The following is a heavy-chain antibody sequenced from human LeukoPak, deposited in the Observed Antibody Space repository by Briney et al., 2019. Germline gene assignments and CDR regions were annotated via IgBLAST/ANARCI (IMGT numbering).Heavy chain of an antibody. CDR3: ARVLSSELRYFDWLWPDAFDI. D-gene: IGHD3-9*01. CDR1: GGTFSSYA. V-gene: IGHV1-69*13. CDR2: IIPIFGTA. Sequence: ASVKVSCKASGGTFSSYAISWVRQAPGQGLEWMGGIIPIFGTANYAQKFQGRVTITADESTSTAYMELSSLRSEDTAVYYCARVLSSELRYFDWLWPDAFDIWGQGTMVTVSS. J-gene: IGHJ3*02.